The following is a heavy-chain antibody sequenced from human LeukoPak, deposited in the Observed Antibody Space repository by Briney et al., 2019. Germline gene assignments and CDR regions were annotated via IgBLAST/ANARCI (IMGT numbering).Heavy chain of an antibody. J-gene: IGHJ4*02. CDR2: IYYSGST. CDR3: ARGGGGTAYFDY. V-gene: IGHV4-59*01. D-gene: IGHD2-21*02. CDR1: GGSISTYY. Sequence: SETLSLTCTVSGGSISTYYWNWIRQPPGKGLEWIGNIYYSGSTKCNPSLKSRITISVDTSKNQFSLKLSSVTAADTAVYYCARGGGGTAYFDYWGQGTLVTVSS.